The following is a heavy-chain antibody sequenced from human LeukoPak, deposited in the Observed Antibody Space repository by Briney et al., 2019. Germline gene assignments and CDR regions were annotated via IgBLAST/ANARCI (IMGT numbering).Heavy chain of an antibody. D-gene: IGHD3-16*01. Sequence: GGSLRLSCAASGFTFSSYWMNWARQAPGKGLGWVASINHNGNVNYYVDSVKGRFTISRDNAKNSLYLQMSNLRAEDTAVYFCARGGGLDVWGKGATVTVSS. CDR2: INHNGNVN. J-gene: IGHJ6*04. CDR3: ARGGGLDV. CDR1: GFTFSSYW. V-gene: IGHV3-7*03.